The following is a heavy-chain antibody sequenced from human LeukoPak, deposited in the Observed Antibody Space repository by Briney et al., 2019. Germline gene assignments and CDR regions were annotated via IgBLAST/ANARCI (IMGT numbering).Heavy chain of an antibody. CDR3: GPLTTFDY. CDR2: ISYDGSNK. J-gene: IGHJ4*02. Sequence: PGRSLRLSCAAYGFTFSIYAMHWVRQAPGKGLEWVSVISYDGSNKYYADSVKGRFTISRDNSKNTLYLQMNSLRAEDTAVYYCGPLTTFDYWGQGTLVTVSS. V-gene: IGHV3-30-3*01. CDR1: GFTFSIYA. D-gene: IGHD1/OR15-1a*01.